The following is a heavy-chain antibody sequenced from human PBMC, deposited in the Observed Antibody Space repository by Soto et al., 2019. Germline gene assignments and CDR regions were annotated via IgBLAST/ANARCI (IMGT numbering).Heavy chain of an antibody. V-gene: IGHV3-66*01. J-gene: IGHJ4*02. CDR3: ARDVATSSFDY. D-gene: IGHD2-15*01. CDR1: GFTVGVNY. Sequence: GGSLILSCAASGFTVGVNYMSWVRQAPGKGLEWVSVIYSGGSTYYADSVKGRFTISRDNSKNTLYLQMNSLRAEDTAVYYCARDVATSSFDYWGQGTLVTVSS. CDR2: IYSGGST.